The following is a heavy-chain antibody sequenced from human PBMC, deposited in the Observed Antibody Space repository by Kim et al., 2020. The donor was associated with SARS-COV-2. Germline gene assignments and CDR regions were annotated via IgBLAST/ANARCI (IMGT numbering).Heavy chain of an antibody. CDR3: ASRGDILTGYYAFDI. V-gene: IGHV3-21*01. D-gene: IGHD3-9*01. Sequence: DSVKGRFTIPRDNAKNSLYLQMNSLRAEDTAVYYCASRGDILTGYYAFDIWGQGTMVTVSS. J-gene: IGHJ3*02.